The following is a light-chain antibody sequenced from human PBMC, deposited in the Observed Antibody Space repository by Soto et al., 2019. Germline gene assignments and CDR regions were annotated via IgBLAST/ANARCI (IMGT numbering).Light chain of an antibody. Sequence: QSALTQPASVSGSPGQSITISCTGTSSDVGGYNYVPWYQQHPGKAPKLMIYEVSNRPSGVSNRFSGSKSGNTASLTISGLQAEDEADYYCSSYTSSSTLAFGTGTKLTVL. CDR1: SSDVGGYNY. CDR3: SSYTSSSTLA. V-gene: IGLV2-14*01. J-gene: IGLJ1*01. CDR2: EVS.